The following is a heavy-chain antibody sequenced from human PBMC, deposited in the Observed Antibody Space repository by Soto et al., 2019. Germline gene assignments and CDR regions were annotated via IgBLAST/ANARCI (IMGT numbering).Heavy chain of an antibody. J-gene: IGHJ5*02. CDR3: AKGNWFDQ. V-gene: IGHV3-23*01. Sequence: VSLTLSCAFSRFSFSSYARHWVRQAPGKGLEWVSTISGRVGNKYYADSVKGLFTISRDNYKTTLYLQMNSLRDEDTEVYYCAKGNWFDQCCEVTLVTVS. CDR2: ISGRVGNK. CDR1: RFSFSSYA.